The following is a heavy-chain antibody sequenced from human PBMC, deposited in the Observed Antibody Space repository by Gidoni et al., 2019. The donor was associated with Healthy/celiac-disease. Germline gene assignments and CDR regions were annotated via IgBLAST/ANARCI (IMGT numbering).Heavy chain of an antibody. CDR3: ASTLGYCSSTSCYGGYSFDY. V-gene: IGHV1-3*01. CDR2: INAGNGNT. J-gene: IGHJ4*02. CDR1: GYTFTSYA. Sequence: QVQLVQSGAEVKKPGASVKVSCKASGYTFTSYAMHWVRQAPGQRLEWMGWINAGNGNTKYSQKFQGRVTITRDTSASTAYMELSSLRSEDTAVYYCASTLGYCSSTSCYGGYSFDYWGQGTLVTVSS. D-gene: IGHD2-2*01.